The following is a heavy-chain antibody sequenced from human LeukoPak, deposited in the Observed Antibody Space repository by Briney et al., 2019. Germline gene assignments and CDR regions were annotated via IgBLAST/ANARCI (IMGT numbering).Heavy chain of an antibody. CDR3: ARGYYDSSGYYHPLDY. J-gene: IGHJ4*02. CDR2: IYTSGST. V-gene: IGHV4-4*07. CDR1: GGSISSYY. Sequence: SETLSLTCTVSGGSISSYYWSWIRQPAGKGLEWIGRIYTSGSTNYNPSLKSRVTMSVDTSKNPFSLKLSSVTAADTAVYYCARGYYDSSGYYHPLDYWGQGTLVTVSS. D-gene: IGHD3-22*01.